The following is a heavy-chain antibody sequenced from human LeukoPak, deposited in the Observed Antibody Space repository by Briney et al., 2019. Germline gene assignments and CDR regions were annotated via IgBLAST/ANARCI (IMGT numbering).Heavy chain of an antibody. CDR2: IYYSGST. V-gene: IGHV4-31*03. Sequence: PSETLSLTCTVSGGSISSGGYYWSWIRQHPGMGLEWIGYIYYSGSTYYNPSLKSRVTISVDTSKNQFSLKLSSVTAADTAVYYCARESRDSSRDNWGQGTLVTVSS. J-gene: IGHJ4*02. CDR3: ARESRDSSRDN. CDR1: GGSISSGGYY. D-gene: IGHD3-22*01.